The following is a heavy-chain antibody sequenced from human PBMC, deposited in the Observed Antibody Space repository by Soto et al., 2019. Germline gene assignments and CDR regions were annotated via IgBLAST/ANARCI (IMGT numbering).Heavy chain of an antibody. CDR1: GFTFSSYS. CDR3: ARAGLRDEVFDY. D-gene: IGHD2-21*02. V-gene: IGHV3-48*01. J-gene: IGHJ4*02. CDR2: ISSSSSTI. Sequence: GGSLRLSCAASGFTFSSYSMNWVRQAPGQGLEWVLYISSSSSTIYYADSVEGRFTISRDKAKNTLYMQMNSLRAEDTAVYYCARAGLRDEVFDYWGQGTLVTVSS.